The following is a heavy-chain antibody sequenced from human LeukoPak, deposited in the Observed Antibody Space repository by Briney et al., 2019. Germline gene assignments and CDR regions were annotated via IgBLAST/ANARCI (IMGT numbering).Heavy chain of an antibody. CDR3: ARGPYNIVVVPAAKTTSDYFQH. CDR2: INQRRNT. Sequence: SETLSLTCVVYGESFSGYSWSWIRQPPGKGLEWIGEINQRRNTNYNPSLKSRVTISVDTSKNQFSLKLSSVTAADTAVYYCARGPYNIVVVPAAKTTSDYFQHWGQGTLVTVSS. D-gene: IGHD2-2*01. V-gene: IGHV4-34*01. J-gene: IGHJ1*01. CDR1: GESFSGYS.